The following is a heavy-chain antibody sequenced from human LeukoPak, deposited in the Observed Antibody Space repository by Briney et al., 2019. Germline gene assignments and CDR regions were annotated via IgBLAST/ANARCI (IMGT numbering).Heavy chain of an antibody. CDR3: ARGGSGSYYDYYFDY. D-gene: IGHD3-10*01. CDR2: IYHGGST. CDR1: GYSISSGYY. J-gene: IGHJ4*02. Sequence: PSETLSLTCAVSGYSISSGYYWGWIRQPPGKGLEWIGSIYHGGSTYYNPSLKSRVTISVDTSKNQFSLKLSSVTAADTAVYYCARGGSGSYYDYYFDYWGQGTLVTVSS. V-gene: IGHV4-38-2*01.